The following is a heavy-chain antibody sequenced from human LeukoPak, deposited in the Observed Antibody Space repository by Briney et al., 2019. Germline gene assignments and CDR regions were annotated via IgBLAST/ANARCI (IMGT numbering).Heavy chain of an antibody. Sequence: GGSLRLSCAGSGFTFSSYAMSWVRQAPGKGMGWVSAISDNGATTYDADSVKGRFTISRDNSRSTLYLQMNSLRAEDTALYYCAKDTSIGRYCTNGVCSPFDYWGQGTLVTVSS. V-gene: IGHV3-23*01. CDR2: ISDNGATT. CDR3: AKDTSIGRYCTNGVCSPFDY. D-gene: IGHD2-8*01. CDR1: GFTFSSYA. J-gene: IGHJ4*02.